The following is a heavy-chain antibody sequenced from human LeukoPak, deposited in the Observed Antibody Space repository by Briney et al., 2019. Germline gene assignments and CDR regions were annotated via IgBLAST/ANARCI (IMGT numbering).Heavy chain of an antibody. CDR3: ARVRYSGSYPTTYFDY. V-gene: IGHV3-30-3*01. CDR2: ISYDGSNK. J-gene: IGHJ4*02. D-gene: IGHD1-26*01. Sequence: GGSLRLSCAASGFTFSSYAMHWVHQAPGKGLEWVAVISYDGSNKYYADSVKGRFTISRDNSKNTLYLQMNSLRAEDTAVYYCARVRYSGSYPTTYFDYWGQGTLVTVSS. CDR1: GFTFSSYA.